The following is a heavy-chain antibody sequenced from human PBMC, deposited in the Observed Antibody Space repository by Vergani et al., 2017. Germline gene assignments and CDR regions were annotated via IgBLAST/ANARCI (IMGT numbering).Heavy chain of an antibody. CDR2: IYSGGST. CDR1: GFTVSSNY. CDR3: ARDRWSSTSCYPIYYYYYMDV. V-gene: IGHV3-66*03. D-gene: IGHD2-2*01. Sequence: EVQLVESGGGLIQPGGSLRLSCAASGFTVSSNYMSWVRQAPGKGLEWVSVIYSGGSTYYADSVKGRFTISRDNSKNTLYLQMNSLRAEDTAVYYCARDRWSSTSCYPIYYYYYMDVWGKGTTVTVSS. J-gene: IGHJ6*03.